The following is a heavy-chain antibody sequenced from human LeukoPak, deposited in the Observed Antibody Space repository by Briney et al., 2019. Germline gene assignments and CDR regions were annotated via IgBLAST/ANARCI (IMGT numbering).Heavy chain of an antibody. J-gene: IGHJ4*02. V-gene: IGHV3-33*08. Sequence: GGSLRLSCAASGFTVSSNYMSWVRQAPGKGLEWVAVIWYDGSNKHYGDSVKGRFSISRDNSKNTLYLQINSLRAEDTAVYYCARNIGTPPAYFDYWGQGTLVTVSS. CDR1: GFTVSSNY. D-gene: IGHD2-2*01. CDR3: ARNIGTPPAYFDY. CDR2: IWYDGSNK.